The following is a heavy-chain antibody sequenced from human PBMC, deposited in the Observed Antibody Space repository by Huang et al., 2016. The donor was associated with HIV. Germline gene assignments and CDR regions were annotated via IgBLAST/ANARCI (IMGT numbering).Heavy chain of an antibody. V-gene: IGHV4-34*01. CDR3: ARASWYEPRSWYFGL. Sequence: QVQLQQWGAGLLKPSETLSLTCAVYGGSVSGHYWSWIRQPPGKGLEWIAEINDNGYTNHNPSLKRRVTISGHTSRNQFSLKLNSVTAADAAVYYCARASWYEPRSWYFGLWGRGTLVTVSS. D-gene: IGHD6-13*01. CDR1: GGSVSGHY. CDR2: INDNGYT. J-gene: IGHJ2*01.